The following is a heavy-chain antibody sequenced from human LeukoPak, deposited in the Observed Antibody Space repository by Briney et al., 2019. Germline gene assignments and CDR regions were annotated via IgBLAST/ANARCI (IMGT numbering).Heavy chain of an antibody. CDR3: ARQGSNRYFDY. CDR1: GYSFTNSW. V-gene: IGHV5-51*01. D-gene: IGHD6-13*01. CDR2: IYPGDSDA. Sequence: GESLKISCKGSGYSFTNSWIAWVRQMPGKGLEWMGIIYPGDSDARYSPSFQGQVTISADKSISTAYLQWNSLKVSDTAMYYCARQGSNRYFDYWGQGTLVTVSS. J-gene: IGHJ4*02.